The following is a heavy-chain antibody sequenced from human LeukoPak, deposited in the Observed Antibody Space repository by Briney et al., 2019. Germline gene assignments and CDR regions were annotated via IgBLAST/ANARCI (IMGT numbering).Heavy chain of an antibody. J-gene: IGHJ4*02. CDR3: ATHMTVSGTRGFDN. CDR1: GGSIYSSNW. V-gene: IGHV4-4*02. CDR2: MSQSGST. D-gene: IGHD6-19*01. Sequence: PSETLSLTCTVSGGSIYSSNWWSWVRQPPGKGLEWIGEMSQSGSTHYDPSLTGRVTVSVDKSNNQFSLTLNSATAADTAVYSCATHMTVSGTRGFDNWGQGTLVTVSS.